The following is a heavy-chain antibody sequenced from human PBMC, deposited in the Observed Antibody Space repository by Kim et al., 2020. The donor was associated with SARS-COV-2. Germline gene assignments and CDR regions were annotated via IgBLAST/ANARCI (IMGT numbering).Heavy chain of an antibody. CDR2: ISGAGTTT. Sequence: GGSLRLSCAASGFTFSNYAMNWVRQTPGKGLEWVSSISGAGTTTYYADSVKGRFTISRDNSKNSVFLQMISLRVEDTAVYYCARAPYADYFQYFDYWGQGTLVPVSS. D-gene: IGHD4-17*01. CDR1: GFTFSNYA. J-gene: IGHJ4*02. V-gene: IGHV3-23*01. CDR3: ARAPYADYFQYFDY.